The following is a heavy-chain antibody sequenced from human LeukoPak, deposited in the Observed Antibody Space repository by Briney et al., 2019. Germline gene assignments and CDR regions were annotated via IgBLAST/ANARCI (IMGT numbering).Heavy chain of an antibody. V-gene: IGHV3-7*01. Sequence: GGSLRLSCAASEFTFSSYWMSWVRHAPGKGLEWVANIKQDGSEKYYVDSAKGRFTISRDNAKNSLYLQMNSLRAEDTAVYYCARDLGPGQYYYYYIDVWGKGTTVTVSS. CDR2: IKQDGSEK. J-gene: IGHJ6*03. CDR1: EFTFSSYW. CDR3: ARDLGPGQYYYYYIDV.